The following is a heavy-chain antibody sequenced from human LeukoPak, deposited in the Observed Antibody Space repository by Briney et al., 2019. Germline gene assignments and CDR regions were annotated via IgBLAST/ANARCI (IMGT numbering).Heavy chain of an antibody. Sequence: PGGSLRLSCAASGFTFSSYGMHWVRQAPGKGLEWVAVISYDGSNKYYADSVKGRFTISRDNSKNTLYLQMNSLRAEDTAVYYCARVHTDYDILTGYVYYCYYYMDVWGKGTTVTVSS. CDR3: ARVHTDYDILTGYVYYCYYYMDV. J-gene: IGHJ6*03. V-gene: IGHV3-30*19. CDR2: ISYDGSNK. D-gene: IGHD3-9*01. CDR1: GFTFSSYG.